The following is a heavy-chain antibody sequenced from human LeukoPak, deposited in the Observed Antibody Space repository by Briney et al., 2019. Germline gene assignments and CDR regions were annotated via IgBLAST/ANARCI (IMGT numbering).Heavy chain of an antibody. CDR3: TRDPRHFDS. CDR1: EFSVGSNY. CDR2: IYSGGST. Sequence: GGSLRLSCAASEFSVGSNYMTWVRQAPGKGLEWVSLIYSGGSTYYADSVKGRFTISRDNAKNSLYLQMSSLRVEDTAVYYCTRDPRHFDSCGQEPWSPSPQ. V-gene: IGHV3-66*01. J-gene: IGHJ5*01. D-gene: IGHD6-6*01.